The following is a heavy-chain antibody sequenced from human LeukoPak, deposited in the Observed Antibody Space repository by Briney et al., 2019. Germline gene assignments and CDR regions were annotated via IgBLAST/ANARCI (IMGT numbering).Heavy chain of an antibody. CDR3: ARATIARARHFGY. CDR1: GGSFSGYY. J-gene: IGHJ4*02. Sequence: SETLSLTCAVYGGSFSGYYWSWIRQPPGKGLEWIGEINHSGSTNYNPSLKSRVTISVDTSKNQFSLKLSSVTAADTAVYYCARATIARARHFGYWGQGTLVTVSS. CDR2: INHSGST. D-gene: IGHD2-21*01. V-gene: IGHV4-34*01.